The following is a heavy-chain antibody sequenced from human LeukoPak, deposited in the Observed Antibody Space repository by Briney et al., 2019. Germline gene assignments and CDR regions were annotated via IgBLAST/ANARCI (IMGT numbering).Heavy chain of an antibody. D-gene: IGHD2-2*02. Sequence: KAGESLKISCKGSGYSFTSYWIGWVRPAPGQGLEWMGWINPNSGGTNYAQKFQGRVTMTRDTSISTAYMELSRLRSDDTAVYYCARDRGVPAAIDWGQGTLVTVSS. CDR1: GYSFTSYW. CDR3: ARDRGVPAAID. J-gene: IGHJ4*02. CDR2: INPNSGGT. V-gene: IGHV1-2*02.